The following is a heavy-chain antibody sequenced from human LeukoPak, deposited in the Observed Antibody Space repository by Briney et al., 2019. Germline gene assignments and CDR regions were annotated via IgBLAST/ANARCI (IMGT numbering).Heavy chain of an antibody. D-gene: IGHD2-15*01. CDR2: IYYSGST. Sequence: SETLSLTCTVSGGSISSSSYYWGWIRQPPGKGLEWIGSIYYSGSTCYNPSLKSRVTISVDTSKNQFSLKLSSVTAADTAVYYCARTKLLLEVNWFDPWGQGTLVTVSS. CDR3: ARTKLLLEVNWFDP. CDR1: GGSISSSSYY. J-gene: IGHJ5*02. V-gene: IGHV4-39*01.